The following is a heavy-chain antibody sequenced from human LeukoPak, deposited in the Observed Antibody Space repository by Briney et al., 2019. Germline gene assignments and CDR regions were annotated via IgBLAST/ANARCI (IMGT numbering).Heavy chain of an antibody. CDR2: LVYDARS. CDR1: GFPFSSYG. CDR3: ARDLSAAFDF. V-gene: IGHV3-33*01. Sequence: GASLRLSCAASGFPFSSYGMHWVRQAPGKGLEWVARLVYDARSDYANSVKGRFSISRDDSKNTLFLDMSNLRVEDTALYYCARDLSAAFDFWGQGVLVTVSS. D-gene: IGHD6-25*01. J-gene: IGHJ4*02.